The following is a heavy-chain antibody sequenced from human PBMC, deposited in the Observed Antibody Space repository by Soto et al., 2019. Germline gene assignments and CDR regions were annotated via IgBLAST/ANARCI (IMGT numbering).Heavy chain of an antibody. V-gene: IGHV4-34*01. J-gene: IGHJ4*02. D-gene: IGHD3-22*01. CDR1: GGSFRGYY. CDR3: ARAALTYYYDSRGYYYVRYFDY. Sequence: SETLSLTCAVYGGSFRGYYWSWIRQPPGKGLELIGEINHSGSTNYNPSLKSRVTISVDTSKKQFSLKLSSVTAADTAVYYCARAALTYYYDSRGYYYVRYFDYWGQGTMVTVSS. CDR2: INHSGST.